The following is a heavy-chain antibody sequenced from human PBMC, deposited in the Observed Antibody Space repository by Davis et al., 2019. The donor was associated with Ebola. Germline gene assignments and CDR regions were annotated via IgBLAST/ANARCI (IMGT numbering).Heavy chain of an antibody. V-gene: IGHV3-9*01. CDR2: LSCNSGSI. CDR1: GFTFDDYA. D-gene: IGHD4-17*01. CDR3: AKGSYGDYSSPVDY. Sequence: SLKISCAASGFTFDDYAMHWVRQAPGKGLDWVSGLSCNSGSIGYADSVKGRFTISRDNAKNSLYLQMNSLRAEDTALYYCAKGSYGDYSSPVDYWGQGTLVTVSS. J-gene: IGHJ4*02.